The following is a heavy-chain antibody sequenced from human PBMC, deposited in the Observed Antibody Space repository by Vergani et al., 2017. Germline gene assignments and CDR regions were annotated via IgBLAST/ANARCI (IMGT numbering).Heavy chain of an antibody. Sequence: EVQLLESGGGLVQPGGSLRLSCAASGFTFSSYAMSWVRQAPGKGLGWVSAFSGSGGSTYYADSVKGRFTISRDNSKNTLYLQMNSLRAEDTAVDYCAKDKRVEQLVPGYLDYWGPGTLVTVSS. CDR3: AKDKRVEQLVPGYLDY. V-gene: IGHV3-23*01. CDR1: GFTFSSYA. D-gene: IGHD6-6*01. CDR2: FSGSGGST. J-gene: IGHJ4*02.